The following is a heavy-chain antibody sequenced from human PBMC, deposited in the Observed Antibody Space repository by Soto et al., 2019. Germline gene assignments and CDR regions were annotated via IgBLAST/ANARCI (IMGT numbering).Heavy chain of an antibody. CDR3: ARDMAGYYGSEYPLGPWDV. J-gene: IGHJ6*02. Sequence: GGSLRLSCAASGFTVSSNYMSWVRQAPGKGLEWVSVIYGGGTTYYADSVRGRFTTSRDHSKNTVYLQMSSLRAEDTAMYYCARDMAGYYGSEYPLGPWDVWGQGTTVTVSS. D-gene: IGHD3-10*01. V-gene: IGHV3-53*01. CDR2: IYGGGTT. CDR1: GFTVSSNY.